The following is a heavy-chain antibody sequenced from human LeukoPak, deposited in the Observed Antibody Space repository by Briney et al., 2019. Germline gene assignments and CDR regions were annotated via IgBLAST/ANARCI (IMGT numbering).Heavy chain of an antibody. D-gene: IGHD2-15*01. CDR2: IYYSGST. J-gene: IGHJ6*02. CDR3: ARVSGGWYYYYGMDV. V-gene: IGHV4-59*01. Sequence: SETLSLTCTVSGGSISSYYWSWIRQPPGKGLEWIGYIYYSGSTNYNPSLKSRVTISVDTSKNQFPLKLSSVTAADTAVYYCARVSGGWYYYYGMDVWGQGTTVTVSS. CDR1: GGSISSYY.